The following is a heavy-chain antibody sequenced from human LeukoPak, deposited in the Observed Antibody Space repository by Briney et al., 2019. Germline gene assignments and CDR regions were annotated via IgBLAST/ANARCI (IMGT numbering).Heavy chain of an antibody. J-gene: IGHJ4*02. CDR2: IKNKRNTYIT. Sequence: GGSLRLSCAASGFTFSDHYMDWVRQAPGKGLEWVGRIKNKRNTYITEYAASVKGRFTISRDDSKNSLYLQMNSLKTEDTAVYYCASGSSGWLYWGRGTLATVSS. V-gene: IGHV3-72*01. D-gene: IGHD6-19*01. CDR3: ASGSSGWLY. CDR1: GFTFSDHY.